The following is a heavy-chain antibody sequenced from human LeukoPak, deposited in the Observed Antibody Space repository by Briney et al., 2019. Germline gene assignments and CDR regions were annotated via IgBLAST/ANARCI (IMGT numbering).Heavy chain of an antibody. CDR3: ARDDGEDQLLTAFYYYYGMDV. CDR1: GFTFSSYS. D-gene: IGHD2-2*01. V-gene: IGHV3-21*01. CDR2: ISSSSSYI. Sequence: GGSLRLSYAASGFTFSSYSMNWDRQAPGKGLEWVSAISSSSSYIYYADSVKGRFTISRDNAKNSLYLQMNSLRAEDTAVYYCARDDGEDQLLTAFYYYYGMDVWGQGTTVTVS. J-gene: IGHJ6*02.